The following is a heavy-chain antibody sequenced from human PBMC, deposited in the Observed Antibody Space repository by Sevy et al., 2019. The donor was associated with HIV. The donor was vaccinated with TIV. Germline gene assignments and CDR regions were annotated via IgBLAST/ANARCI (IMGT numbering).Heavy chain of an antibody. V-gene: IGHV1-69*13. Sequence: ASVKVSCKASGGTFSSYAISWVRQAPGQGLEWMGGIIPIFGTANCAQKFQGRVTITADESTSTAYMELSSLRSEDTAVYYCARCQYSSSWYVYGMDVWGQGTTVTVSS. CDR3: ARCQYSSSWYVYGMDV. CDR1: GGTFSSYA. J-gene: IGHJ6*02. CDR2: IIPIFGTA. D-gene: IGHD6-13*01.